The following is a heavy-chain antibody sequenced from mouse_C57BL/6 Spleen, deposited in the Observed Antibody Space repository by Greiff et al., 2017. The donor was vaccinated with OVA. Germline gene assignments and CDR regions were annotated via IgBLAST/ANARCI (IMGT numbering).Heavy chain of an antibody. J-gene: IGHJ1*03. V-gene: IGHV14-4*01. Sequence: VQLQQSRAELVRPGASVKLSCTASGFNIKDDYMHWVKQRPEQGLEWIGWIDPENGDTEYASKFQGKATITADTSSNTAYLQLSSLTSEDTAVYYCTTPYYGSSYGYFDVWGTGTTVTVSS. CDR3: TTPYYGSSYGYFDV. CDR2: IDPENGDT. D-gene: IGHD1-1*01. CDR1: GFNIKDDY.